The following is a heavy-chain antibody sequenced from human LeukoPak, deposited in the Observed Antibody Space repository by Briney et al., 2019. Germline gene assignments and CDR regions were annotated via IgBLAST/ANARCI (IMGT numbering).Heavy chain of an antibody. D-gene: IGHD3-3*01. CDR3: ANSGYDFGRVFDY. Sequence: GGSLRLSCAASGFTVSSNYMSWVRQAPGKGLEWVSVIYSGGSTYYADSVKGRFTISRDNSKNTLYLQMSSLRAEDTAVYYCANSGYDFGRVFDYWGQGTLVTVSS. CDR1: GFTVSSNY. J-gene: IGHJ4*02. CDR2: IYSGGST. V-gene: IGHV3-53*01.